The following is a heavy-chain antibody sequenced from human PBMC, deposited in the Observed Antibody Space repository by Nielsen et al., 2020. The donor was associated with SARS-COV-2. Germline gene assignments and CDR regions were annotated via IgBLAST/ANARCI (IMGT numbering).Heavy chain of an antibody. D-gene: IGHD3-16*01. CDR2: INAGNGNT. Sequence: ASVKVSCKASGYTFTSYAMHWVRQAPGQRLEWMGWINAGNGNTKYSQKFQGRVTITRDTSASTAYMELSSLRSEDTAVYYRARSFGHAEYFQHWGQGTLVTVSS. J-gene: IGHJ1*01. CDR3: ARSFGHAEYFQH. V-gene: IGHV1-3*01. CDR1: GYTFTSYA.